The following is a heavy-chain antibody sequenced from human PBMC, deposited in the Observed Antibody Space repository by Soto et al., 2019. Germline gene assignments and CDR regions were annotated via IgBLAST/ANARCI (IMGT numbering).Heavy chain of an antibody. D-gene: IGHD6-19*01. J-gene: IGHJ4*02. V-gene: IGHV3-33*01. Sequence: QVQLVESGGGVVQPGRSLRLSCAASGFTFSNYGMHWVRQAPGKGLEWVALIWYDGSDKYYADSVKGRFTISRDNSKNTLDLQMNSLRAEDTAVYYCARGAYSSGKYYFDYWGQGTLVTVSS. CDR1: GFTFSNYG. CDR2: IWYDGSDK. CDR3: ARGAYSSGKYYFDY.